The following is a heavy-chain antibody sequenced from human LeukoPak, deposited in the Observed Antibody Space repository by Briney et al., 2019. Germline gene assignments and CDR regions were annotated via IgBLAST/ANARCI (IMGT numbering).Heavy chain of an antibody. CDR3: ARAYFEY. CDR2: IKQDGSEK. Sequence: PGGSLRLSCAASGFTVSSNYMSWVRQAPGKGLEWVANIKQDGSEKYYVDSVKGRFTISRDNAKNSLYLQMNSLRAEDTAVYYCARAYFEYWGQGTLVTV. CDR1: GFTVSSNY. V-gene: IGHV3-7*04. J-gene: IGHJ4*02.